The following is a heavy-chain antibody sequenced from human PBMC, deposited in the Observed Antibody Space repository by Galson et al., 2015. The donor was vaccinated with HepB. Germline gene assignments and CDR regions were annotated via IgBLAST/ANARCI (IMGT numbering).Heavy chain of an antibody. V-gene: IGHV1-18*01. Sequence: SVKVSCKASGYTFTQYAVTWVRQAPGQGLEWMGWINTYNGYTDYAQNLLNRVTITTDTSTTTVYMELRSLTSDDTAVYYCARARYGTSAPDHWAQGTLGTLSS. J-gene: IGHJ5*02. CDR2: INTYNGYT. CDR1: GYTFTQYA. CDR3: ARARYGTSAPDH. D-gene: IGHD6-13*01.